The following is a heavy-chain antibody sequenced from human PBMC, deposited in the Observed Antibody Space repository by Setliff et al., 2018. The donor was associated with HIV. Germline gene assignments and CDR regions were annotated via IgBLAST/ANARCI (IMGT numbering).Heavy chain of an antibody. Sequence: GGSLRLSCAASGFTFSNAWMSWVRQAPGKGLEWVGRIKSKGDGGTTDYAAPVKGRFTISRDDSKSIAHLQMNRLKIEDTAVYYCTRASSWYYYMGVWGKGTTVTVSS. CDR1: GFTFSNAW. V-gene: IGHV3-15*01. CDR3: TRASSWYYYMGV. J-gene: IGHJ6*03. CDR2: IKSKGDGGTT. D-gene: IGHD2-15*01.